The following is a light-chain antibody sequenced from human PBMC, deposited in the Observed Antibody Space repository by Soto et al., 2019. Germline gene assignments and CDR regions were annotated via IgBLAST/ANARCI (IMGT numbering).Light chain of an antibody. CDR2: GAS. CDR3: QQRSNWPPLT. Sequence: DIVLTQSPGTLSLSPGDRATLSCRASQSVSTSYLAWYQQKPGQAPRLLIYGASSRATGIPDRFSGSGSGTDFTLTISSLEPEDFAVYYCQQRSNWPPLTFGQGTKVDIK. V-gene: IGKV3D-20*02. CDR1: QSVSTSY. J-gene: IGKJ1*01.